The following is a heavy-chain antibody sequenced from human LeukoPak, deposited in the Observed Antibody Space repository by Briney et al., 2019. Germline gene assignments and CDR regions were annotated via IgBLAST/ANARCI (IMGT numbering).Heavy chain of an antibody. J-gene: IGHJ4*02. CDR3: AKDLGSVVTPPSLDF. CDR1: GFTFSSYA. D-gene: IGHD4-23*01. V-gene: IGHV3-23*01. CDR2: ISGSGGDT. Sequence: PGGSLRLSCAASGFTFSSYAMSWVRQAPGKGLEWVSAISGSGGDTYYADSVKGRFTISRDNSKNTLYLQMSSLRAEDTAVYYCAKDLGSVVTPPSLDFWGQGTLVTVPS.